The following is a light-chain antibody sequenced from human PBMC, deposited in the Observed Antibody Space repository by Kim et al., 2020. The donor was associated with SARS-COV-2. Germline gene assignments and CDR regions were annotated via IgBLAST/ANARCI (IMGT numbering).Light chain of an antibody. V-gene: IGKV3-20*01. CDR2: GAS. CDR3: QQYGSSPRT. Sequence: EIVLTQSPGTLSLSPGERATLSCRASQSVSSSYLAWYQQKPGQAPRLLIYGASSRATGIPDRFSGSGSGTDFNLTISRLEPEDFAVYYCQQYGSSPRTFGQGTNLEI. CDR1: QSVSSSY. J-gene: IGKJ2*01.